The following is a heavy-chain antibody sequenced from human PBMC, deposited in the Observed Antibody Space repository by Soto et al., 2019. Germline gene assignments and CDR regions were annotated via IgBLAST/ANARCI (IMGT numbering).Heavy chain of an antibody. CDR2: INAGNGDT. J-gene: IGHJ4*02. CDR1: GFTFTSYG. CDR3: ARYTVERLFDY. D-gene: IGHD4-17*01. Sequence: QAQLVQSGAEVKKPGASVKVSCKTSGFTFTSYGVHWVRQAPGQRLEWMGWINAGNGDTKYSQQFQGRVTISSDTSASVVYMELSGLRSEDTALYYCARYTVERLFDYWGQGTLVTVSS. V-gene: IGHV1-3*01.